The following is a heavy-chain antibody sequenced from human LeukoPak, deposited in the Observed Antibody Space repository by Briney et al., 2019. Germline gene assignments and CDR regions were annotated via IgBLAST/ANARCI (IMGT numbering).Heavy chain of an antibody. J-gene: IGHJ5*02. CDR2: IHYSGST. D-gene: IGHD6-13*01. V-gene: IGHV4-59*08. CDR1: GGSITGYH. CDR3: ARRPQQNWFDP. Sequence: SETLSLTCTVSGGSITGYHWSWIRQPPGKGLEWIGYIHYSGSTYYNPSLRSRVTISVDTSKNQFSLKLSSVTAADTAVYYCARRPQQNWFDPWGQGTLVTVSS.